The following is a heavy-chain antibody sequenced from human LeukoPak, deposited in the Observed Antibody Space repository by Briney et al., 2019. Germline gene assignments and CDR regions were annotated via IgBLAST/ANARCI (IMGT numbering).Heavy chain of an antibody. CDR3: VTEVSGSFPT. V-gene: IGHV3-21*04. CDR1: GFTFSSYS. D-gene: IGHD1-26*01. Sequence: GGSLRLSCAASGFTFSSYSMNWVRQAPGKGLEWVSSISSSSSYIYYADSVKGRFTISRDNSKNTLYLQMNSLRAEDTAVYYCVTEVSGSFPTWGQGTLVTVSS. J-gene: IGHJ4*02. CDR2: ISSSSSYI.